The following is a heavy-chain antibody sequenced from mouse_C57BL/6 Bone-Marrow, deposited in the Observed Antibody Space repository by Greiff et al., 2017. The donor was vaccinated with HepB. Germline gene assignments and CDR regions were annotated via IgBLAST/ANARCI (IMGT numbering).Heavy chain of an antibody. CDR1: GYAFSSYW. Sequence: VQLQQSGAELVKPGASVKISCKASGYAFSSYWLNWVKQRPGKGLEWIGQIYPGDGDTNSNGKFKGKATLTADKSSSTAYMQLSSLTSEDSAVYFCARSYYGLFAYWGQGTLVTVSA. V-gene: IGHV1-80*01. CDR3: ARSYYGLFAY. D-gene: IGHD1-1*01. J-gene: IGHJ3*01. CDR2: IYPGDGDT.